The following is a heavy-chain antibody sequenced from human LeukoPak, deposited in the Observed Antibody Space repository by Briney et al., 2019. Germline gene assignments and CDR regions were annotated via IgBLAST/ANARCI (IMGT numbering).Heavy chain of an antibody. Sequence: ASVKVSCKASGYTFTSYGISWVRQAPGQGLESIGWFSAYNGNTNYAQKLQGRVTMTTDTSTSTAYMELRSLRSDDTAVYYCARRLRSGWYYYYYYYMDVWGKGTTVTVSS. CDR1: GYTFTSYG. J-gene: IGHJ6*03. V-gene: IGHV1-18*01. D-gene: IGHD6-19*01. CDR3: ARRLRSGWYYYYYYYMDV. CDR2: FSAYNGNT.